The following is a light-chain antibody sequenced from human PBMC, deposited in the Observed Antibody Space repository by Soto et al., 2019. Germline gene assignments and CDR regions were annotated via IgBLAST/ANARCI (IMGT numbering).Light chain of an antibody. CDR2: KAS. J-gene: IGKJ4*01. Sequence: DIQMTQSPSTLSASVGDRVTITCRASQRISTWLAWYQQKPGTAPKLLIYKASSLEGGVPSRFSGSGSGTDFNITVSSLQPDDFATYYCQQYNTYPLTFGGGTTVEIK. V-gene: IGKV1-5*03. CDR3: QQYNTYPLT. CDR1: QRISTW.